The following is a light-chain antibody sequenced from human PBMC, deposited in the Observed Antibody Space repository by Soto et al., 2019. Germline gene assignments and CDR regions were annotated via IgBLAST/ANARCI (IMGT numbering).Light chain of an antibody. Sequence: DIQMTQSPSTLSASVGDRVTITCRASQISSTWLAWYQQRPGKAPKLLIHDVSSLQSGVPSRFSGSGSGTEITLTISRLQPDDFATYYCQQHNSFGQGTKLEIK. CDR2: DVS. CDR3: QQHNS. V-gene: IGKV1-5*01. J-gene: IGKJ2*01. CDR1: QISSTW.